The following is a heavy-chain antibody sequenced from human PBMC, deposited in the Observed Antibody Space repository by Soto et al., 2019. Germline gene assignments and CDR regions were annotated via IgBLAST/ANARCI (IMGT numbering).Heavy chain of an antibody. CDR3: ATSNTTCPGCYS. Sequence: PSETLSLTCTVSGDSSSSDYYHWTWIRQSPGKGLEWIGYISHSGLRHYRASLQSRLTMSVETSKNQSSLNLTSVTAADTAIYYCATSNTTCPGCYSWGQGTLVTVSS. J-gene: IGHJ5*02. CDR2: ISHSGLR. V-gene: IGHV4-61*01. D-gene: IGHD1-26*01. CDR1: GDSSSSDYYH.